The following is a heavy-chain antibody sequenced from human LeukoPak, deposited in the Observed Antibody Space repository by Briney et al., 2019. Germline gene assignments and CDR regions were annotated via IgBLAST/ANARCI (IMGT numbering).Heavy chain of an antibody. J-gene: IGHJ6*02. CDR1: GYTFTAYH. CDR2: INPNNGAT. D-gene: IGHD1-26*01. CDR3: ARAGWGHYFYYGMDV. V-gene: IGHV1-2*02. Sequence: ASVKVSCKASGYTFTAYHMHWVRQAPGQGLEWMGWINPNNGATNYAQDFQGRVTLTRDTSISTAYMELSRLRSDDTAVYYCARAGWGHYFYYGMDVRGQGTTVTVSS.